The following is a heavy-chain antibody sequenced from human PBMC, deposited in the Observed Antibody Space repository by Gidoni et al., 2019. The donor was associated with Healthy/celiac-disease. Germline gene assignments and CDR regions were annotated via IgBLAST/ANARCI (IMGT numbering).Heavy chain of an antibody. V-gene: IGHV3-7*01. Sequence: EVQLVESGGGLVQPGGSLRLSCAAAGFTCSRYWMSWVRQAPGKGLEWVANIKQDGSAKYYVDSVKGRFTISRDNANNSLYLQMNSLRAEDTAVYYCASLNWNYENWFDPWGQGTLVTVSS. CDR3: ASLNWNYENWFDP. CDR1: GFTCSRYW. CDR2: IKQDGSAK. D-gene: IGHD1-7*01. J-gene: IGHJ5*02.